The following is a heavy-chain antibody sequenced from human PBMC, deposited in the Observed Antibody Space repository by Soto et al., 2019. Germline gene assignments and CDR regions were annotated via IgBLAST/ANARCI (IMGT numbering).Heavy chain of an antibody. CDR3: AREWLSSGWYWFDP. CDR2: IYTSGSS. J-gene: IGHJ5*02. Sequence: SETLSLTCTVSGGSISSYYWSWIRQPAGKGLEWIGRIYTSGSSNYNPSLKSRVTMSVDTSKNQFSLKLSSVTAADTAVYYCAREWLSSGWYWFDPWGQGTLVTVSS. V-gene: IGHV4-4*07. CDR1: GGSISSYY. D-gene: IGHD6-19*01.